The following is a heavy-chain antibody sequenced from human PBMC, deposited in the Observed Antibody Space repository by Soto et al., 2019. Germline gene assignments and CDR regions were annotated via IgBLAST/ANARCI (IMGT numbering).Heavy chain of an antibody. CDR3: GRGGYISSGILDY. Sequence: GGSLRLPCAASGFTFSSYAMHWVRQAPGKGLEWVADILYDGSNKYYADSVKSRFTISRDNSKNTLYLPMNSLSAEDTAVYYCGRGGYISSGILDYRGPGTLVNVSS. V-gene: IGHV3-30-3*01. CDR1: GFTFSSYA. D-gene: IGHD6-6*01. CDR2: ILYDGSNK. J-gene: IGHJ4*01.